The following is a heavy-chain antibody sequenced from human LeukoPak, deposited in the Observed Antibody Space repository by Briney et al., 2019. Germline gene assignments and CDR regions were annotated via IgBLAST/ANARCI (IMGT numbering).Heavy chain of an antibody. D-gene: IGHD3-10*01. Sequence: GASVKVSCKASGGTFSSYAISWVRQAPGQGLEWMGGIIPIFGTANYAQKFQGRVTITADESTSTAYMELSSLRSEDTAVYYCAIKDGDSGSGSQYFHHWGQGTLVTVSS. CDR3: AIKDGDSGSGSQYFHH. CDR1: GGTFSSYA. CDR2: IIPIFGTA. V-gene: IGHV1-69*13. J-gene: IGHJ1*01.